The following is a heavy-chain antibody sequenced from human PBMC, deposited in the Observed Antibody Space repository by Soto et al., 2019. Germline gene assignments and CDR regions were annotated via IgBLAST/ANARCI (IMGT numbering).Heavy chain of an antibody. Sequence: GGSLRLSCAASGLTFSGHWMTWVRQAPGKGLEWVANIKQDGSEKYYVDSVKGRFTISRDNAKNSVFLQMNSLAVEDTAMYYCASRVPDVAYYGVFDYWGQGTLVTVSS. CDR1: GLTFSGHW. CDR3: ASRVPDVAYYGVFDY. D-gene: IGHD3-3*01. CDR2: IKQDGSEK. V-gene: IGHV3-7*03. J-gene: IGHJ4*02.